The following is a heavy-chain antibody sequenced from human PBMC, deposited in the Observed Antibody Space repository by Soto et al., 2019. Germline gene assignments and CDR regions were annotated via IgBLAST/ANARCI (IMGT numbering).Heavy chain of an antibody. V-gene: IGHV4-34*01. CDR2: INHSGST. CDR3: VRGSRGSYYYGSGSYYGNFDY. Sequence: SETLSLTCAVYGGSFSGYYWSWIRQPPGKGLEWIGEINHSGSTNYNPSLKSRVTISVDTSKNQFSLKLSSVTAADTAVYYCVRGSRGSYYYGSGSYYGNFDYWGQGTLVTVSS. CDR1: GGSFSGYY. D-gene: IGHD3-10*01. J-gene: IGHJ4*02.